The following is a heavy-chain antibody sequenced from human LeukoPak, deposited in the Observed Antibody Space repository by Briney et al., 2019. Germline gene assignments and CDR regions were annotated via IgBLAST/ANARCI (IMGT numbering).Heavy chain of an antibody. V-gene: IGHV3-23*01. D-gene: IGHD3-22*01. CDR3: AKRGVVIRVILVGFHKEAYYFDS. Sequence: GGSPRLSCAASGFIFSGSDMSWVRQAPGKGLEWVAGISDSGGSTNYADSVKGRFTISRDNPKNTLYLQMNSLRAEDTAVYFCAKRGVVIRVILVGFHKEAYYFDSWGQGTLVTVSS. J-gene: IGHJ4*02. CDR2: ISDSGGST. CDR1: GFIFSGSD.